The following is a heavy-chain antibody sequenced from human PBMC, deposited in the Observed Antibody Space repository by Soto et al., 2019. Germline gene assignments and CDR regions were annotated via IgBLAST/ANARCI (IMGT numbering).Heavy chain of an antibody. Sequence: SETLSLTCTVSGGSISSSSYYWGWIRQPPGKGLEWIGSIYYSGSTYYNPSLKSRVTISVDTSKNQFSLKLSSVTAADTAVYYCARTVDDYGMDVWGQGTTVTVSS. CDR1: GGSISSSSYY. V-gene: IGHV4-39*01. D-gene: IGHD4-17*01. CDR2: IYYSGST. CDR3: ARTVDDYGMDV. J-gene: IGHJ6*02.